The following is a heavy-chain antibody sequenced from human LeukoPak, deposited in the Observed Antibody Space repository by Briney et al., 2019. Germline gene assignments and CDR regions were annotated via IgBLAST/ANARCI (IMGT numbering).Heavy chain of an antibody. D-gene: IGHD5-12*01. J-gene: IGHJ4*02. Sequence: GGSLRLSCAASGFTFRNSAMSSVRQAPGKGLEWVSNIIGNSVSTYYADFVKGRFTISRDNSNSTLFLQMNSLSADDTAIYFCAKGRRDVDDYPFLDSWGQGAWVIVSS. CDR2: IIGNSVST. CDR3: AKGRRDVDDYPFLDS. V-gene: IGHV3-23*01. CDR1: GFTFRNSA.